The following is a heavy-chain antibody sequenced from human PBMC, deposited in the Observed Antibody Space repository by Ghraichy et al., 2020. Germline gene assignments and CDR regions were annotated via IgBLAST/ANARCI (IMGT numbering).Heavy chain of an antibody. CDR1: GGSFSGYY. V-gene: IGHV4-34*01. CDR3: ARGRLRAQLLSDWFDP. Sequence: SQTLSLICAVYGGSFSGYYWSWIRQPPGKGLEWIGEINHSGSTNYNPSIKSRVTISVDTSKNQFSLKLSSVTAADTAVYYCARGRLRAQLLSDWFDPWGQGTLVTVSS. CDR2: INHSGST. D-gene: IGHD2-2*01. J-gene: IGHJ5*02.